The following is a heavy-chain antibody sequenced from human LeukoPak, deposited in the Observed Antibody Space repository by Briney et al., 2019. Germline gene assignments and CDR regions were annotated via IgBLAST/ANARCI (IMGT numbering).Heavy chain of an antibody. Sequence: PGGSLRLSCAASGFTFSSYAMSWVRQAPGKGLEWVSAISGSGGSTYYADSVKGRFTISRDNSKNTLYLQMNSLRAEDTAVYYCAKRRYGDYHAYAFDYWGQGTLVTVSS. CDR2: ISGSGGST. D-gene: IGHD4-17*01. CDR3: AKRRYGDYHAYAFDY. J-gene: IGHJ4*02. V-gene: IGHV3-23*01. CDR1: GFTFSSYA.